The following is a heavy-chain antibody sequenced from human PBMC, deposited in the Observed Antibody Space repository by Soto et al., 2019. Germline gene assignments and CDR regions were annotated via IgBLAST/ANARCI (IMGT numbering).Heavy chain of an antibody. J-gene: IGHJ4*02. Sequence: EVQLVESGGGLVQPGGSPTLSCAASGFTFSSHWMHWVRQVPGKGLMWVSRIDSDGSSAGYADSVAGRFTISRDNVNNTLFRQMRSLRAEDTAVYYCARNNWGIDYWGQGILVTVSS. D-gene: IGHD7-27*01. CDR3: ARNNWGIDY. CDR2: IDSDGSSA. V-gene: IGHV3-74*01. CDR1: GFTFSSHW.